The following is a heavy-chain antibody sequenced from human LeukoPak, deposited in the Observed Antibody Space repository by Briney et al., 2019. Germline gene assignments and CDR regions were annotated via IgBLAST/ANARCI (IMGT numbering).Heavy chain of an antibody. D-gene: IGHD3-22*01. CDR1: GYTFTSYD. V-gene: IGHV1-8*01. Sequence: ASVKVSCKASGYTFTSYDINWVRQATGQGLEWMGWMNPSSGNTGYAQKFQGRVTMTRNTSISTAYMELSSLRSEDTAVYYCVRTRSYYYDSSGYYWNPDDAFDIWGQGTMVTVSS. J-gene: IGHJ3*02. CDR3: VRTRSYYYDSSGYYWNPDDAFDI. CDR2: MNPSSGNT.